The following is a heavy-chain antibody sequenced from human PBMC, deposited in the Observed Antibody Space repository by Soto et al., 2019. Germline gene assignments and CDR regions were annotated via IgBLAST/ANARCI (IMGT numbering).Heavy chain of an antibody. D-gene: IGHD6-13*01. Sequence: QVQLQESGPGLVKPSETLSLTCTVSGGSISGYFWSWIRQPPGKGLEWIGYISYSGSTNYNSSLKSRDTMSIDTSKNQFSLRLTSVTAADTAVYYCVRDGAATGSVYLDYWGQGTLVTVSS. J-gene: IGHJ4*02. CDR2: ISYSGST. CDR3: VRDGAATGSVYLDY. CDR1: GGSISGYF. V-gene: IGHV4-59*01.